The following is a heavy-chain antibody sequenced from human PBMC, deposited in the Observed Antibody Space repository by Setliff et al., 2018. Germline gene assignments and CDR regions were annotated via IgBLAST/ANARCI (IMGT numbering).Heavy chain of an antibody. CDR2: ISASRSTV. D-gene: IGHD3-10*01. Sequence: PGGSLRLSCAASGFTLSSYSMNWVRQAPGKGLEWISYISASRSTVYYAASVKGRFTISRDNAKNSLYVQRNSLRAEDTAIYYCARDRVMSRDAFDIWGQGTMVTVSS. J-gene: IGHJ3*02. V-gene: IGHV3-48*04. CDR1: GFTLSSYS. CDR3: ARDRVMSRDAFDI.